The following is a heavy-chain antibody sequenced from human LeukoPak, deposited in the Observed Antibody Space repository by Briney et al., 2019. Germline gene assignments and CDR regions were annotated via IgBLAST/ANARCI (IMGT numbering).Heavy chain of an antibody. J-gene: IGHJ4*02. CDR3: ARDMTTVTTDY. CDR2: MNPNSGNT. D-gene: IGHD4-17*01. CDR1: GYTFTSYD. Sequence: GASVKVSCKASGYTFTSYDINWVRQATGQGLEWMGWMNPNSGNTGYAQKFQGRVTMTGDTSISTAYMELSRLRSDDTAVYYCARDMTTVTTDYWGQGTLVTVSS. V-gene: IGHV1-8*01.